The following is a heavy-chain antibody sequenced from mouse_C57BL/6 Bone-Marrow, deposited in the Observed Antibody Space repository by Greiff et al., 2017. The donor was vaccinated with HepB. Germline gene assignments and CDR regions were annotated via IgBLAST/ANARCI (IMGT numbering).Heavy chain of an antibody. CDR2: IHPNSGST. CDR1: GYTFTSYW. V-gene: IGHV1-64*01. CDR3: ARWLGVFAY. J-gene: IGHJ3*01. Sequence: QVQLQQPGAELVKPGASVKLSCKASGYTFTSYWMHWVKQRPGQGLEWIGMIHPNSGSTNYNEKFKSKATLTVDKSSSTAYMQLSSLTSEDSAVYYCARWLGVFAYWGQGTLVTVSA. D-gene: IGHD2-2*01.